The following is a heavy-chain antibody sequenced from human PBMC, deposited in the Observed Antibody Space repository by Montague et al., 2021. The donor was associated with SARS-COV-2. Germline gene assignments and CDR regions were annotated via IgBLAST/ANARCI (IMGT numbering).Heavy chain of an antibody. J-gene: IGHJ2*01. CDR3: ARSTFYSSGWWDNWYFDL. D-gene: IGHD6-19*01. V-gene: IGHV4-4*07. CDR2: FYTTGST. CDR1: AGSISRYY. Sequence: SETLSLTCTVSAGSISRYYWSWIRQPAGKGLEWIGRFYTTGSTNYNPSLKSRVTISVDTSKNPFSLKLSSVTAADTAVYYCARSTFYSSGWWDNWYFDLWGRGTLVTVAS.